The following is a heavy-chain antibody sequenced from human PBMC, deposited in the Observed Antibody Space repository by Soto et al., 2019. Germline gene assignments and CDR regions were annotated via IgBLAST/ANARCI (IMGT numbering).Heavy chain of an antibody. Sequence: QVQLVESGGGVVQPGRSLRLSCAASGFTFGSCGMHWVRQAPGKGLEWVTIIWYGGSNKYYADSVKGRFTISRDNSKNTLYLQMNSLRAEDTAVYYCARSRAEAYFDYWGQGTLVTVSS. CDR3: ARSRAEAYFDY. V-gene: IGHV3-33*01. CDR1: GFTFGSCG. CDR2: IWYGGSNK. J-gene: IGHJ4*02.